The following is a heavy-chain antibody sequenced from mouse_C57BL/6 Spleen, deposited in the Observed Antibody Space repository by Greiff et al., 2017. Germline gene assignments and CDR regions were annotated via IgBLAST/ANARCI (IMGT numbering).Heavy chain of an antibody. J-gene: IGHJ2*01. Sequence: QVQLQQPGAELVMPGASVKLSCKASGYTFTSYWMHWVKQRPGQGLEWIGELDPSDSYTNYNQKFKGKSTLTVDKSSSTAYMQLSSLTSEDSAVYYCARDYGSPSYYFDYWGQGTTLTVSS. CDR1: GYTFTSYW. CDR2: LDPSDSYT. V-gene: IGHV1-69*01. D-gene: IGHD1-1*01. CDR3: ARDYGSPSYYFDY.